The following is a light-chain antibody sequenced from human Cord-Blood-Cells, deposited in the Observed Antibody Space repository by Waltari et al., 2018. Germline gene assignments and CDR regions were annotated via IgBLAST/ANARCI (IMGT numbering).Light chain of an antibody. CDR1: PSVLYSSKNKNY. J-gene: IGKJ4*01. CDR3: QQYYSTPLT. Sequence: DIVMTQSPDSLAVSLGERATINCKSSPSVLYSSKNKNYLAWYQQKPGQPPKLLIYWASTREFGVPDRFSGSGSGTDFTLTISSLQAEDVAVYYCQQYYSTPLTFGGGTKVEIK. V-gene: IGKV4-1*01. CDR2: WAS.